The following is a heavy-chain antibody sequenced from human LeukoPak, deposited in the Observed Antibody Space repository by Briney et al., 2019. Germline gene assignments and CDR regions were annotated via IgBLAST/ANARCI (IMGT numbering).Heavy chain of an antibody. D-gene: IGHD6-19*01. CDR3: ARNRGWYATDV. CDR2: VHYSGSA. V-gene: IGHV4-61*01. J-gene: IGHJ6*02. CDR1: GGSVRSDISH. Sequence: SETLSLTCSVSGGSVRSDISHWSWIRQPPGKGLEWIGYVHYSGSANYNPSLESRVTMSLDRSKNQFSLEFTSVTAADTAVYYCARNRGWYATDVWGQGAAVTVSS.